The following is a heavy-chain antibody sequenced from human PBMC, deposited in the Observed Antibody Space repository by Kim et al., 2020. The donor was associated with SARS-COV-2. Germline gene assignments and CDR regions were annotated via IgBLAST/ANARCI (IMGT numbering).Heavy chain of an antibody. Sequence: GGSLRLSCAASGFTFSSYLMHWVRQAPGKGLVWVSRINSDGSSTSYADSVKGRFTISRDNAKNTLYLQMNSLRAEDTAVYYCARDGVNDAFDIWGQGTMVTVSS. CDR3: ARDGVNDAFDI. CDR2: INSDGSST. V-gene: IGHV3-74*01. J-gene: IGHJ3*02. CDR1: GFTFSSYL.